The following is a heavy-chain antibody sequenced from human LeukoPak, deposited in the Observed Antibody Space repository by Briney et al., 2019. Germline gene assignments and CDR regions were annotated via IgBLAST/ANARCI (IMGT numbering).Heavy chain of an antibody. Sequence: SETLSLTCTVSGGSISSSSYYWGWIRQPPGKGLEWIGSIYYSGSTYYNPSLKSRVTISVDMSKNQFSLKLSSVTAADTAVYYCARRSGSYSLFDYWGQGTLVTVSS. CDR2: IYYSGST. CDR1: GGSISSSSYY. V-gene: IGHV4-39*07. CDR3: ARRSGSYSLFDY. D-gene: IGHD1-26*01. J-gene: IGHJ4*02.